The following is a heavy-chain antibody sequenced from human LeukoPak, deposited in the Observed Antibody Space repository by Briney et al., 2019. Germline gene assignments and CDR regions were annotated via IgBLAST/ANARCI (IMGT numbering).Heavy chain of an antibody. CDR1: GGSFSGYY. CDR3: ARISVYYDILTGYVNRSFFDY. CDR2: INHGGST. V-gene: IGHV4-34*01. J-gene: IGHJ4*02. Sequence: ETLSLTCAVYGGSFSGYYWSWIRQPPGKGLEWIGEINHGGSTNYNPSLKSRVTISVDTSKNQFSLKLSSVTAADTAVYYCARISVYYDILTGYVNRSFFDYWGQGTLVTVSS. D-gene: IGHD3-9*01.